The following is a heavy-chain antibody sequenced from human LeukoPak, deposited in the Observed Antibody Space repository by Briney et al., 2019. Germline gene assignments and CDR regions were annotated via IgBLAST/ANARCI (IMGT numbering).Heavy chain of an antibody. V-gene: IGHV3-23*01. CDR3: AKDPIFSGSYGVFDS. J-gene: IGHJ4*02. CDR1: GFTFSSYA. D-gene: IGHD1-26*01. Sequence: GGSLRLSCAASGFTFSSYAMSWVRQAPGKGLEWVSTIIDSGNSIYYADSVEGRFTISRDNSKDTLYLQMDSLRAGDTAVYYCAKDPIFSGSYGVFDSWGQGTLVTVS. CDR2: IIDSGNSI.